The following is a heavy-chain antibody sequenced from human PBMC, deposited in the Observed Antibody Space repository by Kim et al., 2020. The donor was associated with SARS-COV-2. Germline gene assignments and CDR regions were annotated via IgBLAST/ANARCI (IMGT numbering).Heavy chain of an antibody. J-gene: IGHJ4*02. D-gene: IGHD6-13*01. Sequence: ASVKVSCKVSGYTLTGLYMHWVRQAPGKGLEWMGGFNPKSGETIYAQKLQGRVTMTEDTSTDTAYMELSSLRSEDTAVYYCATDVGGGVGRAGAGSVNWGQGTLVTVSS. CDR1: GYTLTGLY. CDR2: FNPKSGET. CDR3: ATDVGGGVGRAGAGSVN. V-gene: IGHV1-24*01.